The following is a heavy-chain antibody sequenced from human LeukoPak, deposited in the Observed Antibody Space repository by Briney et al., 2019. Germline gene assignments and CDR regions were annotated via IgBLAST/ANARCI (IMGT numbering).Heavy chain of an antibody. CDR1: GFTFSDYY. Sequence: GGSLRLSCAASGFTFSDYYMSWIRQAPGKGLEWVSYISSSSSYTNYADSVKGRFTISRDNAKNSLYLQMNSLRAEDTAVYYCTTQYSSGPPGYWGQGTLVTVSS. CDR2: ISSSSSYT. D-gene: IGHD6-19*01. V-gene: IGHV3-11*03. J-gene: IGHJ4*02. CDR3: TTQYSSGPPGY.